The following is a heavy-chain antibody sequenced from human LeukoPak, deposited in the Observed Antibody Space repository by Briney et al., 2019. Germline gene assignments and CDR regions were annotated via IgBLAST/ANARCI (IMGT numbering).Heavy chain of an antibody. Sequence: SETLSLTCTVSGGAISTYYWSWIRQPPGKGLEWIGYIYYSGSTNYNPSLKSRVTISVDTSKNQFSLKLGSVTAADTAVYYCARMIGSRCYYYYYYMDVWGKGTTVTVSS. CDR2: IYYSGST. D-gene: IGHD2-21*01. V-gene: IGHV4-59*08. CDR3: ARMIGSRCYYYYYYMDV. CDR1: GGAISTYY. J-gene: IGHJ6*03.